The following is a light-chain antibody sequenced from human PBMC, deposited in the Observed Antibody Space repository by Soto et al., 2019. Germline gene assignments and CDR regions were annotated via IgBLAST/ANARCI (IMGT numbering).Light chain of an antibody. CDR1: QSLLHSDGKTY. CDR3: MQSIQFWT. V-gene: IGKV2D-29*01. J-gene: IGKJ1*01. Sequence: DIVMTQTPLSLSVTPGQPASISCKSSQSLLHSDGKTYLSWYLQKPGQPPQLLIYEASNRFSGVTDRLSGSGSGTDFTLKISRVEAEDVGLYYCMQSIQFWTFGQGTKVEIK. CDR2: EAS.